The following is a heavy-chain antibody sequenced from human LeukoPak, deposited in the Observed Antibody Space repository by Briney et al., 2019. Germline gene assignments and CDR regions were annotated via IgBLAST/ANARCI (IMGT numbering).Heavy chain of an antibody. J-gene: IGHJ3*02. D-gene: IGHD3-10*01. CDR2: INSDGSST. V-gene: IGHV3-74*01. Sequence: GGSPRLSCAASGFTFSSYWMHWVRQAPGKGLVWVSRINSDGSSTSYADSVKGRFTISRDNAKNSLYLQMNSLRAEDTAVYYCARANPWAPRRHGSFDIWGQGTMVTVSS. CDR1: GFTFSSYW. CDR3: ARANPWAPRRHGSFDI.